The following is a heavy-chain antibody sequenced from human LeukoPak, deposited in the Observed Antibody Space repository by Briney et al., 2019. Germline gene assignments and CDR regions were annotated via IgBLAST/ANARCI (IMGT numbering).Heavy chain of an antibody. CDR2: ICSRKTTV. Sequence: GGSVTRSCVAYAFTFSDYSMMCLRHPQGNGREWGSYICSRKTTVLYADSVKGRFTISRENDRNSIDLQMRGFGDEGTAIYYCGRVDGVCPTSSCYVANADVWGKGTTVSVS. J-gene: IGHJ6*03. D-gene: IGHD2-2*01. CDR1: AFTFSDYS. V-gene: IGHV3-48*02. CDR3: GRVDGVCPTSSCYVANADV.